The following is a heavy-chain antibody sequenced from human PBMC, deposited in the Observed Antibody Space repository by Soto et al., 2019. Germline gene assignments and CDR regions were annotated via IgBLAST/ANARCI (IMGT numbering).Heavy chain of an antibody. CDR3: ARVPPTILTFDP. CDR2: INAGNGNT. D-gene: IGHD7-27*01. CDR1: GYTFTSYA. Sequence: QVQLVQSGAEVKKPGASVKVSCKASGYTFTSYAMHWVRQAPGQRLEWMGWINAGNGNTKYSQKFQGRVTITRDTSASTAYMELSSLRSEDTAVYYYARVPPTILTFDPWGQGTLVTVSS. V-gene: IGHV1-3*01. J-gene: IGHJ5*02.